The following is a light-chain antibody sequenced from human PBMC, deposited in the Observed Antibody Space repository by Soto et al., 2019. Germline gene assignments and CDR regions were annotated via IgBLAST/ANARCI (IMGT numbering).Light chain of an antibody. CDR2: KAS. V-gene: IGKV1-5*03. CDR3: QYWDNYSWT. Sequence: DIQMTQSPSTLSASVGDRVTITCRASQSITDWLAWYQQKPGKAPKFLIYKASNLEGGVPSRFSGSGSGTEFTLTISSVQPDDFATYSFQYWDNYSWTFGQGTKVEIK. CDR1: QSITDW. J-gene: IGKJ1*01.